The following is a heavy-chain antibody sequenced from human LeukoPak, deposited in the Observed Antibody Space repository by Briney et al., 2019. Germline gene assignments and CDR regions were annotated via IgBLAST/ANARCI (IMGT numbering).Heavy chain of an antibody. D-gene: IGHD4-23*01. V-gene: IGHV3-21*01. CDR1: GFTFSSYA. Sequence: GGSLRLSCAASGFTFSSYAMSWVRQAPGKGLEWVSAISSSSYIYYADSVKGRFTISRDNAKNSLYLQMNSLRAEDTAVYYCARLRDARWLLEYWGQGTLVTVSS. J-gene: IGHJ4*02. CDR2: ISSSSYI. CDR3: ARLRDARWLLEY.